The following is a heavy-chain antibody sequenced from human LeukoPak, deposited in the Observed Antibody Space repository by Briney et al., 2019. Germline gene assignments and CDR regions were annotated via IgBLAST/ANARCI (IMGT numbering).Heavy chain of an antibody. V-gene: IGHV4-39*01. D-gene: IGHD3-16*02. J-gene: IGHJ4*02. CDR2: IYHSGST. Sequence: SETLSLTCTVSGGSISSSSYYWGWIRQPPGKGLEWIGSIYHSGSTYYNPSLKSRVTISVDTSKNQFSLKLSSVTAADTAVYYCASGPTFGGVIIIGEFDYWGQGTLVTVSS. CDR1: GGSISSSSYY. CDR3: ASGPTFGGVIIIGEFDY.